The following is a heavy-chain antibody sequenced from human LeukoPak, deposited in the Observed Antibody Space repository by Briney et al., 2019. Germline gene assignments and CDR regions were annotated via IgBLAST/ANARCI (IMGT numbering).Heavy chain of an antibody. CDR3: ARGYCSGGSCYPAGY. D-gene: IGHD2-15*01. CDR2: INPNSGGT. CDR1: GYTFTGYY. Sequence: ASVKVSCKASGYTFTGYYTHWVRQAPGQGLEWMGWINPNSGGTNYAQKFRGRVTMTRDTSISTAYMELSRLRSDDTAVYYCARGYCSGGSCYPAGYWGQGTLVTVSS. V-gene: IGHV1-2*02. J-gene: IGHJ4*02.